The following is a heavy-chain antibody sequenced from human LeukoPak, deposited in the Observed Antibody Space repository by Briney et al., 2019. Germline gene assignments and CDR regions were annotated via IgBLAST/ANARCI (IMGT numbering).Heavy chain of an antibody. CDR1: GFTFSTYW. V-gene: IGHV3-74*01. J-gene: IGHJ4*02. CDR3: VRVGGRSSIGGDC. CDR2: IKSDGSNS. Sequence: PGGSLRLSCAASGFTFSTYWMHWVRQAPGTGLVWVSRIKSDGSNSNYADCVKGRFTISRDNAKNTLYLQMNSLRAEDTAVYHCVRVGGRSSIGGDCWGQGTLVTVPS. D-gene: IGHD3-10*01.